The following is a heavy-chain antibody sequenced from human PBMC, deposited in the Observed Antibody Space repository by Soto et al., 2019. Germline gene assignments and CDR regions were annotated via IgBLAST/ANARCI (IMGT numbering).Heavy chain of an antibody. CDR3: ARAPHHSSSYYY. CDR1: GYTFTGYY. J-gene: IGHJ4*02. V-gene: IGHV1-2*02. CDR2: INPNSGGT. Sequence: ASGKVSCKASGYTFTGYYMHWVRQASGQGLEWMGWINPNSGGTNYAQKFQGRVTMTRDTSISTAYMELSRLRSDDTAVYYCARAPHHSSSYYYWGQGTPVPVSS. D-gene: IGHD6-6*01.